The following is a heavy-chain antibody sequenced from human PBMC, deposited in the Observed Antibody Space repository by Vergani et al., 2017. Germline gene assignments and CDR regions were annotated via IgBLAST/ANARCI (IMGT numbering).Heavy chain of an antibody. J-gene: IGHJ4*02. D-gene: IGHD6-19*01. Sequence: QVQLVESGGGVVQPGRSLRLSCAASGFTFSSYGMHWVRQAPGKGLEWVAVIWYDGSNKYYADSVKGRFTISRDNSKNTLYLQMNSLRAEDTAVYYCAKDAAVAGTGPAGVYWGQGTLVTVSS. CDR3: AKDAAVAGTGPAGVY. CDR2: IWYDGSNK. CDR1: GFTFSSYG. V-gene: IGHV3-33*06.